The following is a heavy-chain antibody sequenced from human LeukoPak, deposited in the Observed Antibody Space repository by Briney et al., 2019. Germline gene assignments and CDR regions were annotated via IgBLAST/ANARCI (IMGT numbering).Heavy chain of an antibody. Sequence: GGSLRLPCAASGLTFSSYEMNWVRQAPGKGLEWVSAISGSGGSTYYADSVKGRFTISRDNSKNTLYLQMNSLRAEDTAVYYCAKAGTYYYDSSGYSRPGYWGQGTLVTVSS. J-gene: IGHJ4*02. CDR3: AKAGTYYYDSSGYSRPGY. CDR1: GLTFSSYE. V-gene: IGHV3-23*01. CDR2: ISGSGGST. D-gene: IGHD3-22*01.